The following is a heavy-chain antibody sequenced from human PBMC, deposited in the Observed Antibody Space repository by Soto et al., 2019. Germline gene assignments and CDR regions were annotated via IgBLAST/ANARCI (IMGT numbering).Heavy chain of an antibody. CDR3: ARDDGEAYCSSTSCYGNYFDY. Sequence: RATAQVSCKASGYTFTSYYMHWVRQAPGQGLEWMGIINPSGGSTSYAQKFQGRVTMTRDTSTSTVYMELSSLRSEDTAVYYCARDDGEAYCSSTSCYGNYFDYWGQGTLVTVSS. CDR1: GYTFTSYY. D-gene: IGHD2-2*01. CDR2: INPSGGST. V-gene: IGHV1-46*03. J-gene: IGHJ4*02.